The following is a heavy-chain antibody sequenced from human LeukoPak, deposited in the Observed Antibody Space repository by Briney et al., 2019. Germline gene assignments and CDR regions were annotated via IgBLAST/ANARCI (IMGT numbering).Heavy chain of an antibody. J-gene: IGHJ5*02. CDR3: AREVDYGEHYNWFDP. D-gene: IGHD4-17*01. CDR2: ISSSGSTI. Sequence: GGSLRLSCAASGFTFDDYGMNWVRQAPGKGLEWVSYISSSGSTIYYADSVKGRFTISRDNAKNSLYLQMNSLRAEDTAVYYCAREVDYGEHYNWFDPWGQGTLVTVSS. CDR1: GFTFDDYG. V-gene: IGHV3-48*03.